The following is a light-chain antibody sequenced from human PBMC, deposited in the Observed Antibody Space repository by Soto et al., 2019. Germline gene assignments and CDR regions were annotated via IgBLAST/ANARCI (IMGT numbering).Light chain of an antibody. CDR2: GAF. J-gene: IGKJ1*01. CDR1: QSVSIN. V-gene: IGKV3-15*01. CDR3: QQYNNLPLWT. Sequence: EIVMTQSPATLSVSPGDRATLSCRASQSVSINLAWYQQKRGQAPRLLMYGAFTRATGIPARFSGSGSGTEFTLTISSLQSEDFAVYYCQQYNNLPLWTFGQGTKVEIK.